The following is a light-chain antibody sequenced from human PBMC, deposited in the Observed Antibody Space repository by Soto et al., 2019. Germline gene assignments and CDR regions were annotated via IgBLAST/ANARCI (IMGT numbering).Light chain of an antibody. CDR3: QQYNNWPPGT. J-gene: IGKJ1*01. Sequence: EIVMTQSPATLSVSPGERANLSCRVSQSVSSNLAWYQQKPGQAPRLLIYGASTRATGIPARFSGSGSGTEFTLTISSLQSEDFAVYYCQQYNNWPPGTFGQGTKVEIK. CDR2: GAS. CDR1: QSVSSN. V-gene: IGKV3-15*01.